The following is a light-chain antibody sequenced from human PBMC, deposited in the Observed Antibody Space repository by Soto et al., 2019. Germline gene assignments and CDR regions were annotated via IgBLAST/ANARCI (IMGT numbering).Light chain of an antibody. Sequence: QSALTQPASVSGSPGQSITISCTGTSSDVGGYNYVSWYQHHPGKGPKLLIYDVSNRPSGVSNRFSGSKSGNTASLTISGLPAGDGADLYRRSYTSHTPPSLGTGTKLTVL. J-gene: IGLJ1*01. CDR1: SSDVGGYNY. CDR2: DVS. V-gene: IGLV2-14*03. CDR3: RSYTSHTPPS.